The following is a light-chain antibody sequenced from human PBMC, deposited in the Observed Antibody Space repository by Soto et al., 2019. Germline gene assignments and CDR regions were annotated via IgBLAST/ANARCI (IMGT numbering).Light chain of an antibody. Sequence: DIQMTQSPSSLSASVGDRVTITCRASQSISSYLNWYQQKPGKAPKPLIYAAASFQSGVPSRFSGSGSGTDCTLTISTLQPEDFATYYCQQSDSTPLTFGQGTKVEIK. CDR1: QSISSY. J-gene: IGKJ1*01. CDR3: QQSDSTPLT. CDR2: AAA. V-gene: IGKV1-39*01.